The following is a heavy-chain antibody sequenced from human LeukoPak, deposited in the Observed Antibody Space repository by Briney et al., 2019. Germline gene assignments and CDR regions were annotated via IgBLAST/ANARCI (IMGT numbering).Heavy chain of an antibody. J-gene: IGHJ4*02. V-gene: IGHV3-53*01. CDR3: ARSGYNRFDY. CDR2: FYRGDDR. Sequence: GGSLRLSCAASGFSVSSTYMTWVRQAPGKGLEWVSIFYRGDDRHYADSVKGRFTISRDNPKNTLYLQMNSLRAEDTAVYYCARSGYNRFDYWGQGTLVTVSS. D-gene: IGHD5-24*01. CDR1: GFSVSSTY.